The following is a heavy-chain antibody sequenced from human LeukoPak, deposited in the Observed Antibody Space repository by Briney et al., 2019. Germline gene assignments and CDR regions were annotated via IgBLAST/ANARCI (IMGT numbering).Heavy chain of an antibody. Sequence: SETLSLTCSVSGDSIRTTSYYWDWIRQAPGKGLEWIGTVFYTGTTYYSPSLKSRITISVDTSKNQFSLKLSSVTAADTAVYYCARQVLLSFDKWGQGAPVIVSS. D-gene: IGHD3-10*01. J-gene: IGHJ4*02. CDR1: GDSIRTTSYY. V-gene: IGHV4-39*01. CDR3: ARQVLLSFDK. CDR2: VFYTGTT.